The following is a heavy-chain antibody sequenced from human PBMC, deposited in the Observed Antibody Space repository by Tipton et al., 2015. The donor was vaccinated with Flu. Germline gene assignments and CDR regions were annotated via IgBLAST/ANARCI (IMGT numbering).Heavy chain of an antibody. CDR1: GNSIGSAYC. Sequence: TLSLTCSVSGNSIGSAYCWGWIRQPPGKGLEWIGNICHSGNTYNNPSLKSRVTISVDRSKNQFSLNLNSITTADTAVFYCARGGWEPHGGWFDPWGQGILVTVSS. D-gene: IGHD1-26*01. CDR3: ARGGWEPHGGWFDP. J-gene: IGHJ5*02. V-gene: IGHV4-38-2*02. CDR2: ICHSGNT.